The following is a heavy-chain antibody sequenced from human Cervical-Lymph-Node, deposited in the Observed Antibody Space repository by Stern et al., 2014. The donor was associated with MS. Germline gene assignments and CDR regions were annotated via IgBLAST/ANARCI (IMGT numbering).Heavy chain of an antibody. J-gene: IGHJ4*02. D-gene: IGHD1-26*01. V-gene: IGHV1-69*06. CDR3: ARGGGLVGYFDY. Sequence: VKLVESGAEVKKPGSSVKVSCKASGDTFSSYAINWVRQVPGQGLEWMGGITPVFGTTNYAQKFQGRVTITADKSTNTAYMELMTLRSEDTAVYYCARGGGLVGYFDYWGQGTLVSVSS. CDR1: GDTFSSYA. CDR2: ITPVFGTT.